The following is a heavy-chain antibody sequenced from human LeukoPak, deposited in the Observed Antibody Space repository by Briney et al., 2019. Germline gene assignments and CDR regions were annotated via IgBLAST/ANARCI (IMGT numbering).Heavy chain of an antibody. CDR1: GGSISSYY. D-gene: IGHD2-8*02. CDR2: IYYSGST. Sequence: SETLSLTCTVSGGSISSYYWSWIRQPPGKGLEWIGYIYYSGSTYYNPSLKSRVTISVDTSKNQFSLKLSSVTAADTAVYYCASHGDTGYWGQGTLVTVSS. V-gene: IGHV4-59*12. CDR3: ASHGDTGY. J-gene: IGHJ4*02.